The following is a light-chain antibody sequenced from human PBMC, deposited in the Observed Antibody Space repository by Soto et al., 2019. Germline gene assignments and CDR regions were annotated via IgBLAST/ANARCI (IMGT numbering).Light chain of an antibody. J-gene: IGLJ2*01. CDR3: CSYAGSSLV. CDR2: EVT. V-gene: IGLV2-14*01. Sequence: QSALTQPASVSGSPGQSITISCTGTSSDVGGYNYVSWYQQHPGKAPKLVIYEVTKRPSGVSNRFSGSKSGNTASLTISGLQPEDEADYYCCSYAGSSLVFGGGTKLTVL. CDR1: SSDVGGYNY.